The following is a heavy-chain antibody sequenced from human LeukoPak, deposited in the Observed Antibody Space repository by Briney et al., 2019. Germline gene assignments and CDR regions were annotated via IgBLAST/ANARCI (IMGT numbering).Heavy chain of an antibody. CDR3: ARGGVGLAIAVAGTKPCYFDY. D-gene: IGHD6-19*01. Sequence: SGTLSLTCAVSGGSISSSNWWSWVRQPPGKGLEWIGEIYHSGSTNYNPSLKSRVTISVDKSKNQFSLKLSSVTAADTAVYYCARGGVGLAIAVAGTKPCYFDYWGQGTLVTVSS. J-gene: IGHJ4*02. CDR2: IYHSGST. V-gene: IGHV4-4*02. CDR1: GGSISSSNW.